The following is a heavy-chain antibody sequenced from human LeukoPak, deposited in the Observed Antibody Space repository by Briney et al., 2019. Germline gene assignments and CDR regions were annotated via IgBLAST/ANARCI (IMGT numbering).Heavy chain of an antibody. CDR1: GFTFSDYY. CDR2: ISSSGSTI. D-gene: IGHD1-26*01. J-gene: IGHJ3*02. V-gene: IGHV3-11*01. Sequence: GGSPRLSCAASGFTFSDYYMSWIRQAPGKGLEGVSYISSSGSTIYYADSVKGRFTISRDNAKNSLYLQMNSLRAEDTAVYYCARSRGATYNDAFDIWGQGTMVTVSS. CDR3: ARSRGATYNDAFDI.